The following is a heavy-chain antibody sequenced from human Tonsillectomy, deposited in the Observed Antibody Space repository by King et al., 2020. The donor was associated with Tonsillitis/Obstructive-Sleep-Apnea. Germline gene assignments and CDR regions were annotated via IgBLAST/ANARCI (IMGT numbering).Heavy chain of an antibody. CDR3: AKAMVQGIIITIVDY. J-gene: IGHJ4*02. Sequence: QLVQSGGGLVQPGGSLRLSCAASGITFSSYAMSWVRQAPGKGLEWVSTISVGGGSTYYADSVKGRFTISRDNSKNTLYLQMKSLRAEDTAVYYCAKAMVQGIIITIVDYCGQGTLFTVSP. CDR1: GITFSSYA. V-gene: IGHV3-23*04. D-gene: IGHD3-10*01. CDR2: ISVGGGST.